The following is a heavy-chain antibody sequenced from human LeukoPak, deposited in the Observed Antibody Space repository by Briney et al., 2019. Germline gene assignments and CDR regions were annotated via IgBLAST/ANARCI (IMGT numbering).Heavy chain of an antibody. D-gene: IGHD2-21*02. V-gene: IGHV4-31*03. J-gene: IGHJ3*02. CDR1: GGPITSGSYY. CDR2: IYYSGIT. CDR3: ASGGDSQRLAGAFDI. Sequence: SETLSLTCTVSGGPITSGSYYWTWIRQHPGKGLEWIGYIYYSGITYYNPSLKRRLTISLDTSKSQFSLKLSSVTAADTAVYYCASGGDSQRLAGAFDIWGQGTMVTVSS.